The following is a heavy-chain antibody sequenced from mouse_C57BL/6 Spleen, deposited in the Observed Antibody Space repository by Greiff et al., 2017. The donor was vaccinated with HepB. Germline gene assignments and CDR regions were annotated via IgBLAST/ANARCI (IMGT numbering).Heavy chain of an antibody. J-gene: IGHJ2*01. CDR1: GYAFSSSW. D-gene: IGHD1-1*01. Sequence: QVQLQQSGPELVKPGASVKFSCKASGYAFSSSWMNWVKQRPGKGLEWIGRIYPGDGDTNYNGKFKGKATLTADKSSSTAYMQLSSLTSEDSAVYFCAKSLITFYYFDYWGQGTTLTVSS. V-gene: IGHV1-82*01. CDR2: IYPGDGDT. CDR3: AKSLITFYYFDY.